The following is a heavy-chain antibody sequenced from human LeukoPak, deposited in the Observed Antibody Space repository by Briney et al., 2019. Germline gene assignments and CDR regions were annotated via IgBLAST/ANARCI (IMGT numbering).Heavy chain of an antibody. CDR2: ISDHNGRR. J-gene: IGHJ4*02. CDR1: GGTFSSYA. D-gene: IGHD1-26*01. V-gene: IGHV1-18*01. Sequence: ASVKVSCKASGGTFSSYAISWVRQAPGQGLEWVGWISDHNGRRDYAQTFQDRVSMTIDTSTSTAYMELRSLRSDDTALYYCARGGSYYDYWGQGTLVTVSS. CDR3: ARGGSYYDY.